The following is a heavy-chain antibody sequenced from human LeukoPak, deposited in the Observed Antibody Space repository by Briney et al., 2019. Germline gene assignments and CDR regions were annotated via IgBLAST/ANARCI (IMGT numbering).Heavy chain of an antibody. V-gene: IGHV4-34*01. Sequence: ASETLSLTCAVYGGSFSGYYWSWIRQPPGKGLEWIGEINHSGSTNYNPSLKSRVTISVDTSKNQFSLKLSSVTAADTAVYYCARQDNRVVTAIPHAFDIWGQGTMVTVSS. CDR2: INHSGST. CDR3: ARQDNRVVTAIPHAFDI. J-gene: IGHJ3*02. CDR1: GGSFSGYY. D-gene: IGHD2-21*02.